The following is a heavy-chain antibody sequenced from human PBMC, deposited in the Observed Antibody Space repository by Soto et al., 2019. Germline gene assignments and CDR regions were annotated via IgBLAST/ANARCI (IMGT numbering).Heavy chain of an antibody. J-gene: IGHJ4*02. V-gene: IGHV3-7*05. D-gene: IGHD6-6*01. CDR2: IKQDGSER. Sequence: GGSLRLSCAATGFTFSSFWMGWVRQAPGKGLEGVANIKQDGSERYLVDSVEGRFTISRDNAKNSLYLHMNNLRAEDTAVYYCVSAVKGSRRGQGTTVTVSS. CDR3: VSAVKGSR. CDR1: GFTFSSFW.